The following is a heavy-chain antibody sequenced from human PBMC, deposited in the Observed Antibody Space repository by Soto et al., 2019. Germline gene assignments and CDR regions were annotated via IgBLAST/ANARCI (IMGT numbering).Heavy chain of an antibody. CDR1: GGTFSNYA. CDR3: ARDLGYYDY. CDR2: IIPMFGTT. J-gene: IGHJ4*02. Sequence: QVQLVQSGAEVKKPGSSVKVSCKASGGTFSNYAISWVRQAPGQGLEWMGGIIPMFGTTNYAQKFQGRVTITADESTSTANMELSSLRSEDTAVYSCARDLGYYDYWGQGTLVTVSS. D-gene: IGHD3-16*01. V-gene: IGHV1-69*01.